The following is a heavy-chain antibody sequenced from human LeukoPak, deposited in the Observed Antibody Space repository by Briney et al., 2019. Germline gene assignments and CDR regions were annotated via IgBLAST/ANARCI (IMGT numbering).Heavy chain of an antibody. V-gene: IGHV4-38-2*02. CDR2: INHSGST. J-gene: IGHJ4*02. CDR3: ASINGYSGYDNDNFDY. D-gene: IGHD5-12*01. Sequence: SETLSLTCTVSGYSISSGYYWGWIRQPPGKGLEWIGEINHSGSTNYNPSLKSRVTISVDTSKNQFSLKLSSVTAADTAVYYCASINGYSGYDNDNFDYWGQGTLVTVSS. CDR1: GYSISSGYY.